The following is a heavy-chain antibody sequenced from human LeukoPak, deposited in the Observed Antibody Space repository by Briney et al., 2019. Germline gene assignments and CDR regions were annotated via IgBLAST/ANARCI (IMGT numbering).Heavy chain of an antibody. D-gene: IGHD3-22*01. CDR3: ARGFLDYFDSSGYYYDY. V-gene: IGHV1-2*02. J-gene: IGHJ4*02. CDR1: GYTFTGYY. CDR2: INPNTGAT. Sequence: ASVKVSCKAVGYTFTGYYMHWVRQAPGEGLEWMGWINPNTGATKYAQKFQGRVTMPRDTSIFTAYMEVSRLRSDDTAVYYCARGFLDYFDSSGYYYDYWGQGTLVTVSS.